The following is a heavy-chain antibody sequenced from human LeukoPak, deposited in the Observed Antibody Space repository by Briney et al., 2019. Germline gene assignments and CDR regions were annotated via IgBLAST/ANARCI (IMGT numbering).Heavy chain of an antibody. CDR2: ISYDGSNK. Sequence: PGGSLRLSCAASGFTFSSYGMHWVRQAPGKGLEWVAVISYDGSNKYYADSVEGRFTISRDNSKNTLYLQMNSLRAEDTAVYYCAKSSSGWFLFQYGMDVWGKGTTVTVSS. CDR1: GFTFSSYG. J-gene: IGHJ6*04. D-gene: IGHD6-19*01. CDR3: AKSSSGWFLFQYGMDV. V-gene: IGHV3-30*18.